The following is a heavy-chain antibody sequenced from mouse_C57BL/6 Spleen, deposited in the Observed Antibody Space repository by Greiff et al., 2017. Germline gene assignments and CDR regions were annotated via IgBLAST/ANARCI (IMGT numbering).Heavy chain of an antibody. Sequence: VQLQQSGAELVRPGASVTLSCKASGYTFTDYEMHWVTQTPVHGLEWIGAIDPETGGTAYNQKFKGKAILTADKSSSTAYMELRSLTSEDSAVYYCTRDWAKGFAYWGQGTLVTVSA. CDR2: IDPETGGT. CDR1: GYTFTDYE. J-gene: IGHJ3*01. CDR3: TRDWAKGFAY. D-gene: IGHD4-1*01. V-gene: IGHV1-15*01.